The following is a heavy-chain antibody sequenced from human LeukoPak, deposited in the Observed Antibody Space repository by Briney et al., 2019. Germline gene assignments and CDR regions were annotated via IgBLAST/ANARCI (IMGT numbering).Heavy chain of an antibody. V-gene: IGHV1-69*13. Sequence: ASVKVSCKTSGGTFSSYAIIWVRQAPGQGLEWMGGIIPIFGTANYAQKFQGRVTITADESTSTAYMELSSLRSEDTAVYYCARDNSGYVNSSGWAFDYWGQGTLVTVSS. CDR2: IIPIFGTA. CDR1: GGTFSSYA. D-gene: IGHD6-19*01. CDR3: ARDNSGYVNSSGWAFDY. J-gene: IGHJ4*02.